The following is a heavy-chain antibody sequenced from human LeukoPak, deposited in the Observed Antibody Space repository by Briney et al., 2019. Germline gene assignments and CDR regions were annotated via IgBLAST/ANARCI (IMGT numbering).Heavy chain of an antibody. D-gene: IGHD1-26*01. CDR1: GFTFSSYA. V-gene: IGHV3-30-3*01. CDR3: APFEFGSHSRYFDY. Sequence: GRSLRLSCAASGFTFSSYAMHWVRQAPGKGLEWVAVISYDGSNKYYADSVKGRFTISRDNSKNTLYLQMNSLRAEDTAVYYCAPFEFGSHSRYFDYWGQGTLVTVSS. J-gene: IGHJ4*02. CDR2: ISYDGSNK.